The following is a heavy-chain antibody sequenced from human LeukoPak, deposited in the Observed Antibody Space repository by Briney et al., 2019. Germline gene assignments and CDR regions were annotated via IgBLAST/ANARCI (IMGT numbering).Heavy chain of an antibody. CDR2: INPTGGST. Sequence: ASVKVSCKASGYTFPSYFMHWVRQAPGQGLEWMGIINPTGGSTTYAQKFQGRVTMTRDTSTSTVYMELSSLRSDDTAVYYCARDRRIAVAGGNWFDPWGQGTLVTVSS. D-gene: IGHD6-19*01. J-gene: IGHJ5*02. V-gene: IGHV1-46*01. CDR3: ARDRRIAVAGGNWFDP. CDR1: GYTFPSYF.